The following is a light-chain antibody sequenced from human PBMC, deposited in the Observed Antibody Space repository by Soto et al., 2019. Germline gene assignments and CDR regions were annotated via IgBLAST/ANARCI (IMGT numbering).Light chain of an antibody. CDR3: QQYRNWPRT. Sequence: ETVLTHSPATLSLSPVEGATLSFSASQSVSSFLAWYQQKPGQAPRLLIYDASTKATDMPGRFSGRGSGTEFTLTINNLQSEDFAVYYCQQYRNWPRTFGQGTKVDIK. V-gene: IGKV3-11*01. CDR2: DAS. J-gene: IGKJ1*01. CDR1: QSVSSF.